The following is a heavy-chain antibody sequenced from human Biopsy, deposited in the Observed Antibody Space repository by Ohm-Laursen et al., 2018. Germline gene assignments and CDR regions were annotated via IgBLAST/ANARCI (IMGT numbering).Heavy chain of an antibody. J-gene: IGHJ4*02. CDR2: IYSSGST. CDR1: GGPISNYY. D-gene: IGHD1-26*01. Sequence: TLSLTWTVSGGPISNYYWSWIRQPAGKGLEWIGRIYSSGSTNYNPSLKSRVTMSVDTSKNQFSLELSSVTAADTAVYYCARVGAGAPSIDYFDYWGQGALVTVSS. V-gene: IGHV4-4*07. CDR3: ARVGAGAPSIDYFDY.